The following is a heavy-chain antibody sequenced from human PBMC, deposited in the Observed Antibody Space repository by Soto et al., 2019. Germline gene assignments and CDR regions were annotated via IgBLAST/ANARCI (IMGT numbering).Heavy chain of an antibody. Sequence: SQTLSLTFDISGDSVSSSSAAWNCISQSPSRGLEWLGRTYYRSKWIHEYTVSMESRITINPDTSKNQFSLHIYSVTPEDTAVYYCAGVVWFRGMDVWGQGTPVTVSS. CDR3: AGVVWFRGMDV. D-gene: IGHD3-16*01. J-gene: IGHJ6*02. V-gene: IGHV6-1*01. CDR2: TYYRSKWIH. CDR1: GDSVSSSSAA.